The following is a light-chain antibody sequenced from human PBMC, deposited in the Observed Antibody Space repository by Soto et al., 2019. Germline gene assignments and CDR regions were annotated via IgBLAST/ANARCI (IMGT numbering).Light chain of an antibody. J-gene: IGLJ2*01. CDR1: SSNIGSNP. CDR3: AAWDDSLDGAL. CDR2: SDN. V-gene: IGLV1-44*01. Sequence: QSVLTQPPSASATPGQRVTFSCSGSSSNIGSNPVNWYQQFPGTAPKLLIYSDNQRPSGVPDRFSGSKSGTSASLAISGLQSEDEADYYCAAWDDSLDGALFGGGTKVTVL.